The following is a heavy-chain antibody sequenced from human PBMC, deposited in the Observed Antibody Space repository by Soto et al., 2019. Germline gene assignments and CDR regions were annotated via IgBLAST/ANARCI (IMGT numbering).Heavy chain of an antibody. CDR3: ARSIRGTRKFNGMDV. CDR1: GFSITSPGMS. D-gene: IGHD1-20*01. Sequence: SGPTLVNPTETLTLTCTFSGFSITSPGMSVSWIRQPPGRALEWLALIERDDDDKYYSTSLKTRLTISKDTRKNQVVLTMANMDPADTATYYCARSIRGTRKFNGMDVWGQGTQVTVSS. J-gene: IGHJ6*02. V-gene: IGHV2-70*13. CDR2: IERDDDDK.